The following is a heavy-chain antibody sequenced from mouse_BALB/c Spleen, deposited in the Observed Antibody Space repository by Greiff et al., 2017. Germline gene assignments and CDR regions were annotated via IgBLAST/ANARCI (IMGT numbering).Heavy chain of an antibody. CDR3: ARTAYYRYDFDY. CDR2: IYPYNGGT. CDR1: GYTFTDYN. D-gene: IGHD2-14*01. V-gene: IGHV1S29*02. J-gene: IGHJ2*01. Sequence: VQLQQSGPELVKPGASVKISCKASGYTFTDYNMHWVKQSHGKSLEWIGYIYPYNGGTGYNQKFTSKATLTVDNSSSTAYMELRSLTSEDSAVYYCARTAYYRYDFDYWGQGTTLTVSS.